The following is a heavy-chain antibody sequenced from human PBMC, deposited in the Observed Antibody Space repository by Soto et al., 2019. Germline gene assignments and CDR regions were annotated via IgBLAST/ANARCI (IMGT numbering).Heavy chain of an antibody. CDR1: GFTFSRYS. D-gene: IGHD5-12*01. J-gene: IGHJ4*02. Sequence: GGSLRLSCAASGFTFSRYSMHWVRQAPGKGLEWVSSISSSSSFIYYTDSVKGRFTISRDNAKDSLFLQMNSLRAEDTAVYYCARDEISGYDSVRYFDYGGRGTLVTSPQ. CDR2: ISSSSSFI. V-gene: IGHV3-21*01. CDR3: ARDEISGYDSVRYFDY.